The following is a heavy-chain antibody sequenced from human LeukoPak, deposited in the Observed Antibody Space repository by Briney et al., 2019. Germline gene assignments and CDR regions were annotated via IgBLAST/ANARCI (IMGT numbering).Heavy chain of an antibody. D-gene: IGHD5-12*01. CDR2: IYHSGST. Sequence: SETLSLTCAVYGGSFSGYYWSWIRQPPGKGLEWIGSIYHSGSTYYNPSLKSRVTISVDTSKNQYSLKLSSVTAADTAVYYCARDRRGYSGYDSPFVSYFDYWGQGTLVTVSS. J-gene: IGHJ4*02. CDR3: ARDRRGYSGYDSPFVSYFDY. CDR1: GGSFSGYY. V-gene: IGHV4-34*01.